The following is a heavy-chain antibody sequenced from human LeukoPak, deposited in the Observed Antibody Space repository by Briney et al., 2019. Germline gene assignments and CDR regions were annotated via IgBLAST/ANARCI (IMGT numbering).Heavy chain of an antibody. CDR2: VSYSGNT. V-gene: IGHV4-59*08. J-gene: IGHJ6*03. CDR1: GGSISPYY. D-gene: IGHD3-3*01. CDR3: ARHGNVWSGYYTDDQYVSYMDF. Sequence: SETLSLTFTVSGGSISPYYWSWIRQPPGKGLEWIGYVSYSGNTNYNPSLKSRVTISVDTSQNQFSLTLTSVTAADTAVYYCARHGNVWSGYYTDDQYVSYMDFWGKGTTVTVSS.